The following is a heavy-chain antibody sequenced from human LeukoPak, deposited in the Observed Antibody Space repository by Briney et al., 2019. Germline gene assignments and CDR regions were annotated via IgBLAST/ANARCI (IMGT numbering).Heavy chain of an antibody. CDR1: GFTFSSYA. CDR2: ISGSGGST. CDR3: AKAPSPNYYYYYMDV. J-gene: IGHJ6*03. V-gene: IGHV3-23*01. Sequence: QSGGSLRLSCADSGFTFSSYAMSWVRQAPGKGLEWVSAISGSGGSTYYADSVKGRFTISRDNSKNTLYLQMNSLRAEDTAVYYCAKAPSPNYYYYYMDVWGKGTTVTVSS.